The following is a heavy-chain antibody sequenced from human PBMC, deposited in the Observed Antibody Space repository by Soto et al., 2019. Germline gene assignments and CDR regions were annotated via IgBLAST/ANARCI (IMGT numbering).Heavy chain of an antibody. CDR3: AKDGLVGATGDFDY. D-gene: IGHD1-26*01. CDR2: IYLGDSNT. Sequence: ESLTISFTCSGKSFTSYWIGWVLETPGKGLEWMGIIYLGDSNTSYSPTFQGQVTTSAARSISTAYMQWSSLKASDTVMYYCAKDGLVGATGDFDYWGQGTLVTVYS. CDR1: GKSFTSYW. V-gene: IGHV5-51*01. J-gene: IGHJ4*02.